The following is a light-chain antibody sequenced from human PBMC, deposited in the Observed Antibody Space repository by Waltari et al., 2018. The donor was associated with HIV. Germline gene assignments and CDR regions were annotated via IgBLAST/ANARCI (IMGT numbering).Light chain of an antibody. CDR1: QTISSY. CDR2: AAS. Sequence: DIQMTQSPSSLSASVGDRVTITCRASQTISSYLNWYQQKPENAPKLLIYAASSLQSGVPSRFSGSGSGTDFTLTISSLQPEDFATYYCQQSYSTPWTFGQGTKVGIK. CDR3: QQSYSTPWT. J-gene: IGKJ1*01. V-gene: IGKV1-39*01.